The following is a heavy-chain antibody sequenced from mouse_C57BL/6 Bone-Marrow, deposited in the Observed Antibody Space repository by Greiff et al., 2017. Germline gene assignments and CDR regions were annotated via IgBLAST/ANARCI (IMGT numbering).Heavy chain of an antibody. CDR2: IYPGDGDT. CDR1: GYAFSSSW. D-gene: IGHD4-1*01. J-gene: IGHJ2*01. Sequence: VKLVESGPELVKPGASVKISCKASGYAFSSSWMNWVKQRPGKGLEWIGRIYPGDGDTNYNGKFKGKATLTAAKSSSTAYMQLSGLTSEDSAVYFCASGRTGFDDWGQGTTLTVSS. CDR3: ASGRTGFDD. V-gene: IGHV1-82*01.